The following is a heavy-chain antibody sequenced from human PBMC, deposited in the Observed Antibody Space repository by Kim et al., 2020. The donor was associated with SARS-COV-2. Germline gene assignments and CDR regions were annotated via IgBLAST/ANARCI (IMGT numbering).Heavy chain of an antibody. J-gene: IGHJ4*02. CDR2: INHSGST. V-gene: IGHV4-34*01. D-gene: IGHD6-13*01. CDR1: GGSFSGYY. CDR3: ASAAPIAAAADFDY. Sequence: SETLSLTCAVYGGSFSGYYWSWIRQPPGKGLEWIGEINHSGSTNYNPSLKSRVTISVDTSKNQFSLKLSSVTAADTAVYYCASAAPIAAAADFDYWGQGTLVTVSS.